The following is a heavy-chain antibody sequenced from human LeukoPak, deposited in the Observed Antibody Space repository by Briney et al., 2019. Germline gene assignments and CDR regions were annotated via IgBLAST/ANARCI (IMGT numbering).Heavy chain of an antibody. Sequence: PSETLSLTCAVSGGSISSSNWWSWVRQPPGKGLEWIGEIYHSGSTNYNPSLKSRVTISVDKSKNQFSLRLSSVTAADTAVYYCATTEMATIPYWYFDLWGRGTLVTVSS. CDR1: GGSISSSNW. CDR2: IYHSGST. V-gene: IGHV4-4*02. CDR3: ATTEMATIPYWYFDL. D-gene: IGHD5-24*01. J-gene: IGHJ2*01.